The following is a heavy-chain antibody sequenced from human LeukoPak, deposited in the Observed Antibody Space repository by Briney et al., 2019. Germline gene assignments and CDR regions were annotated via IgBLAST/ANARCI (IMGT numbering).Heavy chain of an antibody. CDR1: GYTFTNNF. CDR3: ARDLRFGELSFLPFDY. CDR2: INPSGDNT. V-gene: IGHV1-46*01. Sequence: GASVKVSFKASGYTFTNNFMHWVRQAPGQGLEWMGIINPSGDNTWYAQKFQGRVTLTRDMSTSTVYMEVSSLRSEDTAVYYCARDLRFGELSFLPFDYWGQGTLVTVSS. J-gene: IGHJ4*02. D-gene: IGHD3-10*01.